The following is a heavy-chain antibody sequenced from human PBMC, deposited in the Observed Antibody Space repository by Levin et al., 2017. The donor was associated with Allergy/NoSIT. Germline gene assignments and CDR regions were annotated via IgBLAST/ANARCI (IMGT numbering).Heavy chain of an antibody. CDR2: ISGGGDSA. CDR1: GFTFSSYA. J-gene: IGHJ4*02. Sequence: ETLSLTCAASGFTFSSYAMTWFRQAPGKGLEWVSSISGGGDSAFYADSVKGRFSISRDNSKNTLYLQMNSLRAEDTAVYYCARSLIGFPGSRYFDYWGQGTLITVSS. D-gene: IGHD2-8*01. CDR3: ARSLIGFPGSRYFDY. V-gene: IGHV3-23*01.